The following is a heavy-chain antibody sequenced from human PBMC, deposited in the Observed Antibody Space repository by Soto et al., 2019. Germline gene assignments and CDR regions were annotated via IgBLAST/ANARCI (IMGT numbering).Heavy chain of an antibody. J-gene: IGHJ4*02. CDR3: ARDRPGYSYGLDY. CDR1: GFTFSRYS. CDR2: ISSSSSTI. Sequence: EVQLVESGGGVVQPGGSLRRSCAASGFTFSRYSMNWVRQAPGKGLEWVSYISSSSSTIYYADSVKGRFTISRDNAKNSLYLQMNSLRAEDTAVYYCARDRPGYSYGLDYWCQGTLVTVS. D-gene: IGHD5-18*01. V-gene: IGHV3-48*01.